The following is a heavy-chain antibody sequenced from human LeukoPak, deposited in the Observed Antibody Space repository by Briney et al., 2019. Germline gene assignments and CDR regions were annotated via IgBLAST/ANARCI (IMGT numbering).Heavy chain of an antibody. CDR2: IHDSGST. V-gene: IGHV4-30-4*01. J-gene: IGHJ5*02. Sequence: SSQTLSLTCTVSGASISSGDYLWNWIRQPPGKGLEWIGFIHDSGSTYYNPSLKSRVSISRDMSKNQLSLMLSSVTAADTAVYYCARGFGAGNYYYGWFDPWGQGTLVSVSS. D-gene: IGHD3-10*01. CDR3: ARGFGAGNYYYGWFDP. CDR1: GASISSGDYL.